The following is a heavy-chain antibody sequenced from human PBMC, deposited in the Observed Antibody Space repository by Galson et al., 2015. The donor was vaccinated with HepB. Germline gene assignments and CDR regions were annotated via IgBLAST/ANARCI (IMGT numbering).Heavy chain of an antibody. CDR1: GGTFSSYA. J-gene: IGHJ4*02. D-gene: IGHD2-2*01. CDR2: IIPIFGTA. Sequence: SVKVSCKASGGTFSSYAISWVRQAPGQGLEWMGGIIPIFGTANYAQKFQGRVTVTADESTSTAYMELSSLRSEDTAVYYCARVKDIVVVPAATLDYWGQGTLVTVSS. V-gene: IGHV1-69*13. CDR3: ARVKDIVVVPAATLDY.